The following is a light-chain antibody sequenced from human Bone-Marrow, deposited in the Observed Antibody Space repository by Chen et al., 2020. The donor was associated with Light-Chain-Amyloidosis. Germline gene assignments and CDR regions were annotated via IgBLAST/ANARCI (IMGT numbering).Light chain of an antibody. CDR3: PVWDRSSDRPM. CDR1: NIGSTS. Sequence: SYVLTQPSSVSVAPGQTATIAWGGNNIGSTSVHWYQQTPGQAPLLVVYDDSDRPSGIPGRLSATKSGNTATLTISSVEAGDEADYYCPVWDRSSDRPMFGGGTKLTVL. CDR2: DDS. V-gene: IGLV3-21*02. J-gene: IGLJ3*02.